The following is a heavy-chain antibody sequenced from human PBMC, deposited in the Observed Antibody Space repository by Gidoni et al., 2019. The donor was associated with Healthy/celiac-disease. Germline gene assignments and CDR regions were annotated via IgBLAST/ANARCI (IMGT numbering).Heavy chain of an antibody. CDR2: SSGSGGST. CDR3: AKDQESSSYYYYGMDV. Sequence: EVQLLESGGGLVQPGGSLRLSCAASGFTFSSCAMSWVRQAPGKGLEWVSASSGSGGSTYYADSVKGRFTISRDNSKNTLYLQMNSLRAEDTAVYYCAKDQESSSYYYYGMDVWGQGTTVTVSS. J-gene: IGHJ6*02. V-gene: IGHV3-23*01. CDR1: GFTFSSCA. D-gene: IGHD6-13*01.